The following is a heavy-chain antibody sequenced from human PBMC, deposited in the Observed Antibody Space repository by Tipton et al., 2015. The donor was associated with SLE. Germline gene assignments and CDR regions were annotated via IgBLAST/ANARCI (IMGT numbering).Heavy chain of an antibody. D-gene: IGHD1-7*01. CDR3: ARGELYSGASLYYFEY. V-gene: IGHV4-59*01. J-gene: IGHJ4*02. Sequence: TLSLTCTVSSDSMSSYYWSWIRQPPGKGLEWIGYIYYSGITSYNPSLKSRVTISVGTSKNQFSLKLSSVTAADTAVYFCARGELYSGASLYYFEYWGQGTLVTVSS. CDR2: IYYSGIT. CDR1: SDSMSSYY.